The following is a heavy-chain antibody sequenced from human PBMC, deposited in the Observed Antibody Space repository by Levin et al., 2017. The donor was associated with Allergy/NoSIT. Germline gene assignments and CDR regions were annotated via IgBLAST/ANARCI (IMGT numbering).Heavy chain of an antibody. CDR1: GGSFSGYY. J-gene: IGHJ4*02. D-gene: IGHD3-10*01. CDR2: INHSGST. V-gene: IGHV4-34*01. Sequence: SETLSLTCAVYGGSFSGYYWSWIRQPPGKGLEWIGEINHSGSTNYNPSLKSRVTISVDTSKNQFSLKLSSVTAADTAVYYCARDYYGSGSYGDYWGQGTLVTVSS. CDR3: ARDYYGSGSYGDY.